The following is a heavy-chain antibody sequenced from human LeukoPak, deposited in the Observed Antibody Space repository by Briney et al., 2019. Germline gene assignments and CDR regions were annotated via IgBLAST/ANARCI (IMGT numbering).Heavy chain of an antibody. V-gene: IGHV3-23*01. CDR3: ANLRGYSSSWYDY. J-gene: IGHJ4*02. Sequence: GGSLRLSCAASGFTFSSYAMSWVRQAPGKGLEWVSAISGSGGSTYYAGSVKGRFAISRDNSKNTLYLQMNSLRAEDTAVYYCANLRGYSSSWYDYWGQGTLVTVSS. CDR1: GFTFSSYA. D-gene: IGHD6-13*01. CDR2: ISGSGGST.